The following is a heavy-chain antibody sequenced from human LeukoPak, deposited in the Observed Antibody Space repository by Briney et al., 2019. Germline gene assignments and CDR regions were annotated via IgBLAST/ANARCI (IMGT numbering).Heavy chain of an antibody. CDR3: ARNSGGTCYSHLDY. D-gene: IGHD2-15*01. CDR2: ISGSGGST. J-gene: IGHJ4*02. V-gene: IGHV3-23*01. CDR1: GFTFSSYG. Sequence: GGSLRLSCAASGFTFSSYGMTWVRQAPGKGLEWVSGISGSGGSTYYEDSVKGRFTISRDNSKNTLYLQMNSLRAEDTAVYYCARNSGGTCYSHLDYWGQGTLVTVSS.